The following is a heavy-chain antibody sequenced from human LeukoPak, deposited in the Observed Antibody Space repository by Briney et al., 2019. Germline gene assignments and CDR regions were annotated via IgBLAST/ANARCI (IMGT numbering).Heavy chain of an antibody. CDR3: ARHLATVTASRQYYYYGMDV. Sequence: GESLKISCKASGYSFTFTKNWIAWVRQVPGKGLEWMGISYPVDSDTRYNPSFQGQVTISVDKSITTTYLQWSSLKASDTAIHYCARHLATVTASRQYYYYGMDVWGQGTTVTDSS. CDR2: SYPVDSDT. J-gene: IGHJ6*02. CDR1: GYSFTFTKNW. D-gene: IGHD4-17*01. V-gene: IGHV5-51*01.